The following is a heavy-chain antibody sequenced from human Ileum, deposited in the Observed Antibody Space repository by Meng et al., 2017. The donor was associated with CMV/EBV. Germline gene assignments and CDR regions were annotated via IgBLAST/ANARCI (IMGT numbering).Heavy chain of an antibody. D-gene: IGHD2/OR15-2a*01. CDR3: ARSRISTSPNWFDP. J-gene: IGHJ5*02. Sequence: SGGCGNSARYYQSWIRQSRGKGLEWIGYMFYSGSTTYNPSLKSRVTILVDTSKNQFSLKLRSVTAEDTAVYYCARSRISTSPNWFDPWGQGTLVTVSS. V-gene: IGHV4-61*01. CDR1: GGCGNSARYY. CDR2: MFYSGST.